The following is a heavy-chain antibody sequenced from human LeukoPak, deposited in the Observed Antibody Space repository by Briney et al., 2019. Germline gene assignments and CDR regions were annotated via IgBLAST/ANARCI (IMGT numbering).Heavy chain of an antibody. CDR2: ISGSGGST. Sequence: GGALRLSCEASGFAFSSYAMIWVRQAPEERLEWVSSISGSGGSTYYADSVRGRFTISRDSSKNTLFLQMNSLRAEDSAVYYCAKGWMFGDLLNCWGQGTLVTVSS. V-gene: IGHV3-23*01. J-gene: IGHJ4*02. CDR3: AKGWMFGDLLNC. CDR1: GFAFSSYA. D-gene: IGHD3-10*02.